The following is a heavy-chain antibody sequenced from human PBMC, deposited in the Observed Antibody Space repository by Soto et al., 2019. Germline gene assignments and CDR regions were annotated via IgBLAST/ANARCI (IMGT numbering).Heavy chain of an antibody. D-gene: IGHD5-18*01. CDR2: IIPIFGTA. V-gene: IGHV1-69*01. CDR3: AREGTAMPPVNYGMDV. J-gene: IGHJ6*02. Sequence: QVQLVQSGAEVKKPGSSVKVSCKASGGTFSSYAISWVRQAPGQGLEWMGGIIPIFGTANYAQKFQGRVTITADEPRSTAYRGRSSLRSEDRAVYYGAREGTAMPPVNYGMDVGGQGPTVTVSS. CDR1: GGTFSSYA.